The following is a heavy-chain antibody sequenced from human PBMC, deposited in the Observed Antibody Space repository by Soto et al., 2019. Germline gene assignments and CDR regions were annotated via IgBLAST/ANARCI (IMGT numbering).Heavy chain of an antibody. CDR2: FYYSGST. Sequence: QLQLEESGPGLVKPSETLSLTCTVSGGSISSSSYYWGWIRQSPGKGLVWIGSFYYSGSTYSSPSLKSRVTISGDTSKKQISLMLSSVTAADTAVYYCARISVASRYMDVWGKGTTVTVSS. D-gene: IGHD5-12*01. CDR1: GGSISSSSYY. V-gene: IGHV4-39*01. J-gene: IGHJ6*03. CDR3: ARISVASRYMDV.